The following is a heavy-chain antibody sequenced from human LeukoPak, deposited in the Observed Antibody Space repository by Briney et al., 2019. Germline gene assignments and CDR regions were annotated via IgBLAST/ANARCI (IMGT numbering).Heavy chain of an antibody. CDR3: ARDLLYVASSGYYPFDY. CDR1: RFTFDEYG. J-gene: IGHJ4*02. D-gene: IGHD3-22*01. V-gene: IGHV3-20*04. Sequence: GGSLRLSCAASRFTFDEYGMSWVRHTAGKGLEWVSGINWNGRSIGYADSVKGRFTVSRDNAKSSLYLQMNSLRAEDTALYYCARDLLYVASSGYYPFDYWGQGTLVTVSS. CDR2: INWNGRSI.